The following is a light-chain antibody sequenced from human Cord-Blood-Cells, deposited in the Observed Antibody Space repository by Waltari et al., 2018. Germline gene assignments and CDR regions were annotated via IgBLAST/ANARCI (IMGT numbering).Light chain of an antibody. Sequence: SALPPPASVSGSPGQPITIPCTGPSSDVGGYNNVSWYQQHPGKAPKLMIYDFSNRPSGVSNRFSGSKSGNTASLTISGLQAEDEADYYCSSYTSSSTYVFGTGTKVTVL. CDR1: SSDVGGYNN. V-gene: IGLV2-14*01. J-gene: IGLJ1*01. CDR2: DFS. CDR3: SSYTSSSTYV.